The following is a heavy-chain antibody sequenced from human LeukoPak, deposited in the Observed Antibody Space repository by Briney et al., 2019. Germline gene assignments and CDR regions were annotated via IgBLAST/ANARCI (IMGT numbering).Heavy chain of an antibody. D-gene: IGHD6-13*01. CDR1: GFTFDDYA. V-gene: IGHV3-9*01. Sequence: PGGSLRLSCAASGFTFDDYAMHWVRQAPGKGLEWVSGISWNSGSIGYADSVKGRFTISRDNAKNSLYLQMNSLRAEDTALYYCAKDIPGYSIFYGMDVWGQGTTVTVSS. CDR3: AKDIPGYSIFYGMDV. J-gene: IGHJ6*02. CDR2: ISWNSGSI.